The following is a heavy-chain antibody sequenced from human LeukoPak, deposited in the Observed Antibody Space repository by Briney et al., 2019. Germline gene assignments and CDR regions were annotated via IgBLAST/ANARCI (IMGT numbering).Heavy chain of an antibody. D-gene: IGHD1-26*01. V-gene: IGHV4-39*07. Sequence: SETLSLTCTVSGGSISSSSYYWGWIRQPPGKGLEWIGSIYYSGSTYYNPSLKSRVTISVDTSKNQFSLKLSSVTAADTAVYYCARGRGGSYNFDYWGQGTLVTVSS. CDR1: GGSISSSSYY. CDR2: IYYSGST. J-gene: IGHJ4*02. CDR3: ARGRGGSYNFDY.